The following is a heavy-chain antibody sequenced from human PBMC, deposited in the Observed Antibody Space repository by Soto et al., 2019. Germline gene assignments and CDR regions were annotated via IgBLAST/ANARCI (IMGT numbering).Heavy chain of an antibody. CDR2: TYYRSKWYN. Sequence: QSQTLSLTCAISGDSVSSNSAAWNWIRQSPSRGLEWLGRTYYRSKWYNDYAVSVKSRITINPDTSKNQFSLQLNSVTPEDTAVYYCARDAHYYDSSGKSATDAFDIWGQGTMVTVSS. CDR3: ARDAHYYDSSGKSATDAFDI. D-gene: IGHD3-22*01. V-gene: IGHV6-1*01. CDR1: GDSVSSNSAA. J-gene: IGHJ3*02.